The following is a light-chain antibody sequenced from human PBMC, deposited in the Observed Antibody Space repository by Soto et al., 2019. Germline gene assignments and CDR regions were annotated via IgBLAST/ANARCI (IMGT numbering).Light chain of an antibody. V-gene: IGKV4-1*01. Sequence: DIVMTPSPDSLAVSLGERATINCKSSQSXLYXSNNKNYLAWYQQKPGQPPKLLIYWASTRESGVPDRFSGSGSGTDFTLTISSLQAEDVAVYYCQQYYSTPLTFGQGTRLEIK. J-gene: IGKJ5*01. CDR3: QQYYSTPLT. CDR1: QSXLYXSNNKNY. CDR2: WAS.